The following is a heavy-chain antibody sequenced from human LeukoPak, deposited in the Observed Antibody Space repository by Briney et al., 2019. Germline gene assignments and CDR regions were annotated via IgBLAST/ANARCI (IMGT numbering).Heavy chain of an antibody. Sequence: SETLSLTCTVSGGSISSSSYYWGWIRQPPGKGLEWIGSIYYSGSTYYNPSLKSRVTISVDTSKNQFSLKLSSVTAADTAVYYCARGRGRWGVVVAAIRHNWFDPWGQGTLVTVSS. J-gene: IGHJ5*02. CDR2: IYYSGST. CDR3: ARGRGRWGVVVAAIRHNWFDP. D-gene: IGHD2-15*01. CDR1: GGSISSSSYY. V-gene: IGHV4-39*07.